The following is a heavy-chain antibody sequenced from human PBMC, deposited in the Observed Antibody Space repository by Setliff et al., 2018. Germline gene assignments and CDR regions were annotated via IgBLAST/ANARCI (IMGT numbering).Heavy chain of an antibody. CDR2: ISYDGFKI. Sequence: GGSLRLSCAASGFTLRNSGMHWVRQAPGRGLEWVTFISYDGFKIYYAESVKGRFTISGDISTNTLFLEIDSLRSEDTAVYYCGRAGKPYAIDIWGQGTMVTVSS. CDR1: GFTLRNSG. CDR3: GRAGKPYAIDI. J-gene: IGHJ3*02. V-gene: IGHV3-30*03.